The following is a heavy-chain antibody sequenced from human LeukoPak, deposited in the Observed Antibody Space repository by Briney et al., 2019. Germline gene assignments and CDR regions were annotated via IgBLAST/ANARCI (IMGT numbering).Heavy chain of an antibody. CDR3: AKDRGYGGNSALDY. D-gene: IGHD4-23*01. CDR1: GFTFSSYG. J-gene: IGHJ4*02. V-gene: IGHV3-23*01. CDR2: ISGSSGTA. Sequence: GASLRLSCATSGFTFSSYGMSWVRQAPGKGLEWVSAISGSSGTAYYADSVKGRFTISRDNSKNTLYLQMNSLRAEDTAVYYCAKDRGYGGNSALDYWGREPWSSSPQ.